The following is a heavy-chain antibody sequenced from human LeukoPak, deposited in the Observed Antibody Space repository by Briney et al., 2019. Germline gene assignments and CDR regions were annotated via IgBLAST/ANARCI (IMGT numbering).Heavy chain of an antibody. CDR2: IFHSGST. Sequence: SETLSLTCTVSGGSLSSSSYYWGWIRQPPGKGLEWIGSIFHSGSTHYSPSLKSRVTISVDTSKNQLSLKLSSVTAADTAVYYCARPGEQYYFDYWGQGTLVTVSS. D-gene: IGHD7-27*01. CDR1: GGSLSSSSYY. CDR3: ARPGEQYYFDY. V-gene: IGHV4-39*01. J-gene: IGHJ4*02.